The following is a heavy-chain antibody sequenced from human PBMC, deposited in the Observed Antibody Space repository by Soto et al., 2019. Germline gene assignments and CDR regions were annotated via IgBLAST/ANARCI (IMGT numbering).Heavy chain of an antibody. CDR1: GGSISSYY. V-gene: IGHV4-59*01. Sequence: SETLSLTCTVSGGSISSYYWTLIRQPPGKGLEWIGYIYYSGSTNYNPSLKSRVTISVDTSKNQFSLKLSSVTAADTAVYYCARGVHDGEYYYYYMDVWGKGTTVTVSS. D-gene: IGHD3-10*01. CDR2: IYYSGST. CDR3: ARGVHDGEYYYYYMDV. J-gene: IGHJ6*03.